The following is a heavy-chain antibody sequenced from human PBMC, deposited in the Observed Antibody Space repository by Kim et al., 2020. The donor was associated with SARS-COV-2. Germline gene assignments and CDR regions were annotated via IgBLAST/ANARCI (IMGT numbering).Heavy chain of an antibody. CDR1: GYRFTDYA. J-gene: IGHJ6*02. Sequence: ASVKVSCKASGYRFTDYAMHWVRQAPGQRLEWMGWINADNGKSQYSQKFQVRVTITRDTSATTADMELSSLRSEDTAIYYCARVGHYSYAVDVWGQGTTVTVSS. D-gene: IGHD3-10*01. CDR2: INADNGKS. CDR3: ARVGHYSYAVDV. V-gene: IGHV1-3*01.